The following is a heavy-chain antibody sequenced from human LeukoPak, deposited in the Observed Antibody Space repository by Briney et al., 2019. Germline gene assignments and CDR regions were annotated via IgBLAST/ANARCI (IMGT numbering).Heavy chain of an antibody. V-gene: IGHV3-48*03. CDR2: ISSSGSTI. CDR3: ASSYAGGYSYGWYYFDY. CDR1: GFTFSSYE. Sequence: TGGSLRLSCAASGFTFSSYEMNWVRQAPGKGLEWVSYISSSGSTIYYADSVKGRFTISRDNAKNSLYLQMNSLRAEDTAVYYCASSYAGGYSYGWYYFDYWGQGTLVTVSS. D-gene: IGHD5-18*01. J-gene: IGHJ4*02.